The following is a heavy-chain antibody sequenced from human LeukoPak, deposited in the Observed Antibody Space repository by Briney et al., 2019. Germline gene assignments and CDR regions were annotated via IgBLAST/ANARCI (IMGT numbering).Heavy chain of an antibody. J-gene: IGHJ3*02. CDR3: ARDSYGDYELEAFDI. CDR1: GGSFSDYY. CDR2: IKHSGST. V-gene: IGHV4-34*01. Sequence: SETLSLTCAVYGGSFSDYYWSWIRQPPGKGLEWIGEIKHSGSTNYNPSLKSRVTISVDTSKNQFSLKLSSVTAADTAVYYCARDSYGDYELEAFDIWGQGTMVTVSS. D-gene: IGHD4-17*01.